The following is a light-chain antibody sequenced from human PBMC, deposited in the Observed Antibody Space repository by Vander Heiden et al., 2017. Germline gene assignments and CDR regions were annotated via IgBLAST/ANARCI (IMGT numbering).Light chain of an antibody. CDR3: QSYDSSLSGPVV. Sequence: QSVLTQPPSVSGAPGQRVTISCTGSSSNIGAGYDVHWYQQLPGTAPKLLIYGNSNRPSGVPDRFSGSKSGTSDSLAINGLQAEDEADYDCQSYDSSLSGPVVFGGGTKLTVL. J-gene: IGLJ2*01. CDR2: GNS. V-gene: IGLV1-40*01. CDR1: SSNIGAGYD.